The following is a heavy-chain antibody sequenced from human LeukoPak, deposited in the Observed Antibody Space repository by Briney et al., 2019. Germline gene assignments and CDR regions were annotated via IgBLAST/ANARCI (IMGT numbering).Heavy chain of an antibody. V-gene: IGHV3-7*01. CDR2: INEDGSKD. Sequence: GGSLRLSCAAPGFTFSSYWMSWVGQAPGKGLEWVATINEDGSKDYYLDSVKGRFIISRDNAKKSLYLQTTSLRVEDTAMYYCARGRLPQSYEGFKYWGQGIPVTVSS. J-gene: IGHJ4*02. CDR3: ARGRLPQSYEGFKY. CDR1: GFTFSSYW. D-gene: IGHD4-11*01.